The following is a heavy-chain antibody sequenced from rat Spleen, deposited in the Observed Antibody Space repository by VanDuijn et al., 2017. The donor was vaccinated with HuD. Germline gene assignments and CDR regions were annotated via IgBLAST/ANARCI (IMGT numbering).Heavy chain of an antibody. D-gene: IGHD4-3*01. V-gene: IGHV5-31*01. CDR1: GFTFNNYW. J-gene: IGHJ2*01. CDR2: TSNARGIT. CDR3: TTDRNSGYGY. Sequence: EVQLVESGGGLVQSGRSLKLSCIASGFTFNNYWMTWVRQAPGMGLEWIASTSNARGITYYPDSVKGRFTISRDIANSTLYLRMNSLRSEDTATYYCTTDRNSGYGYCGQGVMVTVSS.